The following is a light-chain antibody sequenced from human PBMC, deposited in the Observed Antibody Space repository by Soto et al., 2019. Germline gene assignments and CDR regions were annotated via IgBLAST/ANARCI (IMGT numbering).Light chain of an antibody. J-gene: IGLJ1*01. V-gene: IGLV1-40*01. CDR1: SSKIGAGYD. CDR3: QSYDSSLSGYV. CDR2: GNS. Sequence: QSVLTQPPSVSGAPGPRGTISCTGSSSKIGAGYDVHWYQQLPGTAPKLLIYGNSNRPSGVPDRFSGSKSGTSASLAITGLQAEDEADYYCQSYDSSLSGYVFGTGTKVTV.